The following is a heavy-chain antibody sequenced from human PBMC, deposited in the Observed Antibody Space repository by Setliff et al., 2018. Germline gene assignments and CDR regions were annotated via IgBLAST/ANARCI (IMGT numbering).Heavy chain of an antibody. J-gene: IGHJ5*02. CDR3: ARDYQGGWFDP. D-gene: IGHD3-16*01. CDR2: VDHSGST. Sequence: PSETLSLTCTISGGFTSSFYWSWIRQAPGKGLEWIGYVDHSGSTNFSPSLKSRGTISVDTSKTQVSLTLTSVTAADTAVYYCARDYQGGWFDPWVPETLLVTVSS. V-gene: IGHV4-59*01. CDR1: GGFTSSFY.